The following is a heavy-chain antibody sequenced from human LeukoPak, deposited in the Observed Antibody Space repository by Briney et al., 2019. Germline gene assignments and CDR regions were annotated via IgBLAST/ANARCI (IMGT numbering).Heavy chain of an antibody. CDR1: GGLKSIYH. J-gene: IGHJ4*02. Sequence: PSDTLSLLCTVWGGLKSIYHGRWPRQPGGRGLEWIGRIYKCGSTNYNPSLKSRVTMSVDTSKSQFSLKLSSVTAADTAVYYCARRTLYYYGSGSWVDCWGQGTLVTVSS. CDR3: ARRTLYYYGSGSWVDC. V-gene: IGHV4-4*07. CDR2: IYKCGST. D-gene: IGHD3-10*01.